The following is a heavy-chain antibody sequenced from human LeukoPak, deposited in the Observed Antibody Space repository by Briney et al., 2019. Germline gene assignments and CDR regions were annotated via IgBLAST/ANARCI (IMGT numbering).Heavy chain of an antibody. Sequence: SETLSLTCTVPGGSISSSTYYWGWIRQPPGKGLEWIGSIYYSGSTYYNPSLKSRVTISVDTSKNQFSLKLSSVTAADTAVYYCASLPLRYSYGHGIDYWGQGTLVTVSS. CDR2: IYYSGST. V-gene: IGHV4-39*01. CDR1: GGSISSSTYY. J-gene: IGHJ4*02. CDR3: ASLPLRYSYGHGIDY. D-gene: IGHD5-18*01.